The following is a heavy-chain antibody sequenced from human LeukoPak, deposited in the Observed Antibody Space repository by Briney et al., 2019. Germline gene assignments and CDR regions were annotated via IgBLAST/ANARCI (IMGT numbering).Heavy chain of an antibody. CDR2: LYSDGTT. J-gene: IGHJ3*01. CDR3: ARLSEESGSGAFDL. V-gene: IGHV3-66*02. D-gene: IGHD2-15*01. CDR1: GFSVASKY. Sequence: GGSLRLSCAASGFSVASKYMGWVRQAPGQGLEWIKVLYSDGTTYSSDPVRGRFDMFRDTSSNTVYLQMNSLRVDDTAVYYCARLSEESGSGAFDLWGQGTKVIVSS.